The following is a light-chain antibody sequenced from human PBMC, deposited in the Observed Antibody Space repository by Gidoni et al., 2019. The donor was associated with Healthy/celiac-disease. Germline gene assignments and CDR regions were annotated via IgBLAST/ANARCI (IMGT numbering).Light chain of an antibody. Sequence: DTALTQSPATLSLSPGERATLTCRASQSVSSYLAWYQQKPGQAPRLLIYDASNGATGIPARFSGSGSGTDFTLTISSLEPEDFAVYYCQQRSNWPPIFTFGPGTKVDIK. CDR3: QQRSNWPPIFT. CDR1: QSVSSY. CDR2: DAS. V-gene: IGKV3-11*01. J-gene: IGKJ3*01.